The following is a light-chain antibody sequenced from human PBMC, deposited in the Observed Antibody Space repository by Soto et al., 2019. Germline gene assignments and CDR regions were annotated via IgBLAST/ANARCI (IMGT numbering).Light chain of an antibody. CDR3: QQRNSYPIT. Sequence: DIQLTQSPSFLSASVGDRVTITCRTSQGSSNYLAWNQQKPGKAPNLLIHTASTLQSGVPSRFSGSGSGTEYTITHSSLQPYDCATYFCQQRNSYPITFGQGTRLEIK. CDR1: QGSSNY. V-gene: IGKV1-9*01. CDR2: TAS. J-gene: IGKJ5*01.